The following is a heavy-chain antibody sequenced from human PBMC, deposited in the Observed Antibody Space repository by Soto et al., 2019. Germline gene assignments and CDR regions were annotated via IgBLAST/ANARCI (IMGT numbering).Heavy chain of an antibody. D-gene: IGHD3-22*01. V-gene: IGHV4-4*08. Sequence: LSLTCTVSGGSITSYYWSWIRQPPGKGLEWIGYIYYNPSLKSRVTISVDGSKNQFSLQMTSVTAADTAVYYCARVGPWVPYYYDSSPYTFENWFDPWGQGTLVTVSS. J-gene: IGHJ5*02. CDR3: ARVGPWVPYYYDSSPYTFENWFDP. CDR2: IYYN. CDR1: GGSITSYY.